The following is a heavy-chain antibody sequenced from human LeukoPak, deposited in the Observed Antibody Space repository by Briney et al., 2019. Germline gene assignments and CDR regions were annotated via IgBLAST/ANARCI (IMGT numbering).Heavy chain of an antibody. CDR3: ASSLPPHLMYYYYGMDV. CDR1: GYTFTSYD. Sequence: ASVKVSCKASGYTFTSYDINWVRQATGQGLEWMGWMNPNSGNTGYAQKFQGRVTMTRNTSISTAYMELSSLRSEDTAVYYCASSLPPHLMYYYYGMDVWGQGTTVTVSS. J-gene: IGHJ6*02. CDR2: MNPNSGNT. V-gene: IGHV1-8*01. D-gene: IGHD2-8*01.